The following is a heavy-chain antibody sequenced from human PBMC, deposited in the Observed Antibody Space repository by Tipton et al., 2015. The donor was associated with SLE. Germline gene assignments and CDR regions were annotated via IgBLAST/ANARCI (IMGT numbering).Heavy chain of an antibody. V-gene: IGHV3-49*04. CDR3: TRELGIAAAGTNAFDI. J-gene: IGHJ3*02. CDR2: IRSKAYGGTT. D-gene: IGHD6-13*01. Sequence: RSLRLSCTASGFTFGDYAMSWVRQAPGKGLEWVGFIRSKAYGGTTEYAASVKGRFTISRDDSKSIAYLQMNSLKTEDTAVYYCTRELGIAAAGTNAFDIWGQGTMVTVSS. CDR1: GFTFGDYA.